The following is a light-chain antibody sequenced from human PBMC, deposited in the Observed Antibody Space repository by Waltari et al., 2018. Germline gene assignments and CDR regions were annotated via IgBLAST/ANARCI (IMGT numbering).Light chain of an antibody. CDR3: HSRDASGVAGS. J-gene: IGLJ2*01. Sequence: SSELTQDPAVSVAMGQTVSITCQGDSLRSYYASWYQQRPGQAPILVMYDKNNRPSGVPDRFSGSSSHNTASLTITGAQAEDEASYCCHSRDASGVAGSFGGGTKLTVL. CDR2: DKN. CDR1: SLRSYY. V-gene: IGLV3-19*01.